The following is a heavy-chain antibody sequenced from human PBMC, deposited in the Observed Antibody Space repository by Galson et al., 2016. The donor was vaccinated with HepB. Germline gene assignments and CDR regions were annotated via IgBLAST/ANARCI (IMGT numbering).Heavy chain of an antibody. D-gene: IGHD6-13*01. CDR3: ARAAAANIAAAWLERATNYYYFYGLDV. Sequence: SLRLSCAASGFTFSGYGMHWVRQAPGKGLEWVAVIWYDASNKYYADSVKGRFTISRDNGKNTIYLQMNSLRAEDTAVYYCARAAAANIAAAWLERATNYYYFYGLDVWGQGTTVTVSS. V-gene: IGHV3-33*01. CDR2: IWYDASNK. CDR1: GFTFSGYG. J-gene: IGHJ6*02.